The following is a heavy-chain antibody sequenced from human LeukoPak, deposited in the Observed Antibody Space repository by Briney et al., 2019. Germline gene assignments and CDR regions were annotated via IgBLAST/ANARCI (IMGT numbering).Heavy chain of an antibody. V-gene: IGHV4-34*01. Sequence: SETLSLTCAVYGGSFSGYYWSWIRQPPGKGLEWIGEINHSGSTNYNPSLKSRVTISVDTSKNQFSLKLSSVTAAGTAVYYCARGRGNSSYFDYWGQGTLVTVSS. CDR3: ARGRGNSSYFDY. CDR1: GGSFSGYY. D-gene: IGHD3-16*01. CDR2: INHSGST. J-gene: IGHJ4*02.